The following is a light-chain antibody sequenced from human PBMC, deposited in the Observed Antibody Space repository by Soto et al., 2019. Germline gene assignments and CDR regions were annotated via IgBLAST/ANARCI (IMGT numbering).Light chain of an antibody. CDR1: QSVSSSY. J-gene: IGKJ1*01. V-gene: IGKV3-20*01. CDR3: QQYHSYSWT. Sequence: EIVLTQSPGTVSLSPGERATLSCRASQSVSSSYLAWYQQKPGQAPRLLIYGASSRATGIPSRFSGSGSGTEFTLTISSLQPDDFATYYCQQYHSYSWTFGQGTKVDIK. CDR2: GAS.